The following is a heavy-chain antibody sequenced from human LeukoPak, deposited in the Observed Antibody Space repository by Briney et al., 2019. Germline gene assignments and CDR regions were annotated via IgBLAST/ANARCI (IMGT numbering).Heavy chain of an antibody. V-gene: IGHV3-33*06. CDR1: GFTFSSYG. CDR2: IWYDGSNK. Sequence: GGSLRLSCAASGFTFSSYGMHWVRQAPGKGLEWVAVIWYDGSNKYYADSVKGRFTISRDNSKNTLYLQMNSLRAEDTAIYYCAKYSHGSGPRSFDYWGQGTLVTVSS. D-gene: IGHD2-15*01. J-gene: IGHJ4*02. CDR3: AKYSHGSGPRSFDY.